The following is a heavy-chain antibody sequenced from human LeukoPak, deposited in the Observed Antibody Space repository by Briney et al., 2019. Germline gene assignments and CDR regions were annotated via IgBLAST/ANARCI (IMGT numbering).Heavy chain of an antibody. CDR3: PRQSYASGWNPFDY. Sequence: GGSLRLSCAASGFTFSNYAMSWVRQAPGKGLEWVSTISGGGITTYNADSAKGRFTISRDNSKNTMFLQMNSLRADDTAVYYCPRQSYASGWNPFDYWGQGILVTVSS. J-gene: IGHJ4*02. D-gene: IGHD6-19*01. CDR1: GFTFSNYA. V-gene: IGHV3-23*01. CDR2: ISGGGITT.